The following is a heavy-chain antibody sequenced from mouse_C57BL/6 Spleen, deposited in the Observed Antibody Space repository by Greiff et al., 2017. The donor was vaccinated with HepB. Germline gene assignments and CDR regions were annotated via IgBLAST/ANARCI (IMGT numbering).Heavy chain of an antibody. J-gene: IGHJ1*03. Sequence: DVQLVESGGGLVKPGGSLKLSCAASGFTFSDYGMHWVRQAPEKGLEWVAYISSGSSTIYYADTVKGRFTISRDNAKNTLFLQMTSLRSEDTAMYYCARQGYYGDWYFDVWGTGTTVTVSS. CDR3: ARQGYYGDWYFDV. CDR2: ISSGSSTI. V-gene: IGHV5-17*01. CDR1: GFTFSDYG. D-gene: IGHD1-1*01.